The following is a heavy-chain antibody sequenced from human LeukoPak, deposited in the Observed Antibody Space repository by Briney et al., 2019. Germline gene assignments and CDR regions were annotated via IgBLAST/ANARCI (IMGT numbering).Heavy chain of an antibody. CDR3: ARDPCRSINCPLRF. V-gene: IGHV4-34*01. Sequence: SETLSLTCAVSGGSLSGSYCTWIRQSPGKGLEWIGEINHSGRTNYNPSLGRRASISVDTSKRQFSLTLTFVTAAHTAVYYCARDPCRSINCPLRFWGQGTLVTVSS. CDR2: INHSGRT. CDR1: GGSLSGSY. D-gene: IGHD1-1*01. J-gene: IGHJ4*02.